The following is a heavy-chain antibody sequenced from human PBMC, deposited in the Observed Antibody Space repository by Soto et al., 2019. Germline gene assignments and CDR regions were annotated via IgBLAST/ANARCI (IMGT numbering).Heavy chain of an antibody. CDR3: ARSGRYSSGCFDY. J-gene: IGHJ4*02. V-gene: IGHV3-21*01. Sequence: GGSLRLSCAAFGFTFSSYSMNWVRQAPGKGLEWVSSISSSSSYIYYADSVKGRFTISRDNAKNSLYLQMNSLRAEDTAVYYCARSGRYSSGCFDYWGQGTLVTVSS. CDR1: GFTFSSYS. CDR2: ISSSSSYI. D-gene: IGHD6-19*01.